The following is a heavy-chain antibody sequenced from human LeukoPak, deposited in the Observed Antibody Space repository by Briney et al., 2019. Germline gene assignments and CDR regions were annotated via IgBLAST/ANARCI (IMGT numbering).Heavy chain of an antibody. J-gene: IGHJ5*02. CDR1: GGSISSFF. V-gene: IGHV4-59*01. D-gene: IGHD5-12*01. CDR2: IFYNGIT. Sequence: SETLSLTCTVSGGSISSFFWSWIRQPPGKGLEWIGYIFYNGITNYNPSLKSRVTISVDTSKNQFSLNLNSVTAADTAVYYCARDARTSGYDTGWFDPWGQGTLVTVSS. CDR3: ARDARTSGYDTGWFDP.